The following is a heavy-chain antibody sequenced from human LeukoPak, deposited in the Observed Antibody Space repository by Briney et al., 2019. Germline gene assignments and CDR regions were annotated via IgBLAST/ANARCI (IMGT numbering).Heavy chain of an antibody. J-gene: IGHJ6*02. Sequence: GSLRLSCAASGFTFSSYAMHWVRQAPGKGLEWVAVISYDGSNKYYADSVKGRFTISRDNSKNTLYLQMNSLRAEDTAVYYCARDSSPAAIQPPRYYYYYYGMDVWGQGTTVTVSS. CDR2: ISYDGSNK. V-gene: IGHV3-30-3*01. D-gene: IGHD2-2*01. CDR3: ARDSSPAAIQPPRYYYYYYGMDV. CDR1: GFTFSSYA.